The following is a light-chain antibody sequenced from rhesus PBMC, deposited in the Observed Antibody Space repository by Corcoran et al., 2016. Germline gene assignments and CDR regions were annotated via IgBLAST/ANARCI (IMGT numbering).Light chain of an antibody. V-gene: IGKV1-25*01. CDR3: QHGYGTPLYS. CDR1: QDITNN. CDR2: KAS. Sequence: DIQMTQSPSSLSASIGDRGTITCQASQDITNNLAWYQQKPGKVPNLLIYKASTLNSGVPLRLCGSGSGTDFTHTISDLQPEDFASYYCQHGYGTPLYSFGRGTKVEIK. J-gene: IGKJ2*01.